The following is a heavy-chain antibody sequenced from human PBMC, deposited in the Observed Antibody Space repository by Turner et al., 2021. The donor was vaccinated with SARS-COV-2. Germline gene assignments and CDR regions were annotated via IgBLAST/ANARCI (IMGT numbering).Heavy chain of an antibody. V-gene: IGHV4-39*01. D-gene: IGHD5-18*01. J-gene: IGHJ6*02. CDR3: ARLMDTAMDYYGMDV. CDR2: IYYSGIT. CDR1: GGSISSSTYY. Sequence: QLQLQESGPGLVKPSEPLCLTGTVSGGSISSSTYYWGWSRQPPGKGLEWIGSIYYSGITYYNPCLKSRVTISVDTSKNQFALKLSSVTAADTAVYYCARLMDTAMDYYGMDVWGQGTTVTVSS.